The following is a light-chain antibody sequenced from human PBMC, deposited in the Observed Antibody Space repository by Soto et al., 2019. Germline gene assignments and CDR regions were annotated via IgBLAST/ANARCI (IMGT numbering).Light chain of an antibody. CDR2: DVY. CDR1: SSDVGAYDY. V-gene: IGLV2-11*01. Sequence: QSALTQPRSVSGSPGQSVTISCTGTSSDVGAYDYVSWYQQHPGKAPKLIIYDVYKRPSGVPDRFSGSKSGYTASLTISGLQADDDSDYYCSSYAGTYTFVVFGGGTQLTVL. J-gene: IGLJ2*01. CDR3: SSYAGTYTFVV.